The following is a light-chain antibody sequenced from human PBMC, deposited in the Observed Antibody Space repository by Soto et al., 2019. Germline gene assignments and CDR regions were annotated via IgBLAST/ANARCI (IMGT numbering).Light chain of an antibody. J-gene: IGKJ5*01. V-gene: IGKV3-15*01. Sequence: VMTQSPATLSVSPGERATLSCRASQSVSSNLAWFQQKPGQTPRLLFNGASTRATGIPARFSGSGSGTEFILTISSLQSEDFATYYCQQYGSSSTFGQGTRLEIK. CDR3: QQYGSSST. CDR1: QSVSSN. CDR2: GAS.